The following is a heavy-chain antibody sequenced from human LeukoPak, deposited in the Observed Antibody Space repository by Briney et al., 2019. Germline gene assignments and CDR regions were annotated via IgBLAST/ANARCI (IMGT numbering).Heavy chain of an antibody. CDR2: ISYDGSNK. D-gene: IGHD6-19*01. Sequence: PGGSLRLSCAASGFTFSSYGMHWVRQAPGKGLEWEAVISYDGSNKYYADSVEGRFAISRDNSKNTLYLQMNSLRAEDTAVYYCALIAVAEGFDYWGQGTLVTVSS. J-gene: IGHJ4*02. V-gene: IGHV3-30*03. CDR3: ALIAVAEGFDY. CDR1: GFTFSSYG.